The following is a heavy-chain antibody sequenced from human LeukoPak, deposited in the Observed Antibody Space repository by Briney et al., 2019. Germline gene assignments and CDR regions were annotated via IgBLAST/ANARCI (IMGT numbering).Heavy chain of an antibody. D-gene: IGHD3-16*01. J-gene: IGHJ4*02. CDR2: ISASGADT. CDR1: GFTFDSHA. Sequence: GGSLRLSCAASGFTFDSHAMSWVRQAPGKGLEWVSGISASGADTYYADSVKGRFTISRDNSKNMLYLQMNSLRADDTAAYYCARRQVGYTFGSPDCWGQGTLVTVSS. V-gene: IGHV3-23*01. CDR3: ARRQVGYTFGSPDC.